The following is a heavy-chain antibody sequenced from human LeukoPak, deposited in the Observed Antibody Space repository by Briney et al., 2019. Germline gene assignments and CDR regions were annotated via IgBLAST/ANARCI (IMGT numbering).Heavy chain of an antibody. CDR2: IYYSGST. Sequence: SETLSLTCTVSGGSISSSSYYWGWIRQPPGKGLEWIGSIYYSGSTYYDPSLKSRVTISVDTSKNQFSLKLSSVTAADTAVYYCARRGRSYRFDYWGQGTLVTVSS. CDR3: ARRGRSYRFDY. J-gene: IGHJ4*02. CDR1: GGSISSSSYY. D-gene: IGHD1-26*01. V-gene: IGHV4-39*01.